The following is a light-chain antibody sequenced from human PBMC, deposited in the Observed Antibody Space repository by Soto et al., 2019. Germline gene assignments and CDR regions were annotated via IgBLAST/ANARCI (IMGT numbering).Light chain of an antibody. V-gene: IGLV2-14*03. J-gene: IGLJ2*01. CDR1: SSDVGGYNY. CDR3: SAYAANNVV. CDR2: DVS. Sequence: QSALTQPASASGSPGQSITISCTGTSSDVGGYNYVSWYQHHPGKAPKLMIYDVSNRPSGVANRFSGSKSGNTASLTLSGHEEEDDDDYYCSAYAANNVVFGGGTKLTVL.